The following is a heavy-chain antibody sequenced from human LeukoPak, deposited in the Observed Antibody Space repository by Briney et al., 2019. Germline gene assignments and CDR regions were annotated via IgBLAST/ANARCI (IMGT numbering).Heavy chain of an antibody. CDR2: INPNSGGT. J-gene: IGHJ4*02. CDR3: ARGNYDFWSGLDY. D-gene: IGHD3-3*01. Sequence: ASVKVSCKASGYTFTTHGISWVRQAPGQGLEWMGWINPNSGGTNYAQKFQGRVTMTRDTSISTAYMELSRLRSDDTAVYYCARGNYDFWSGLDYWGQGTLVTVSS. V-gene: IGHV1-2*02. CDR1: GYTFTTHG.